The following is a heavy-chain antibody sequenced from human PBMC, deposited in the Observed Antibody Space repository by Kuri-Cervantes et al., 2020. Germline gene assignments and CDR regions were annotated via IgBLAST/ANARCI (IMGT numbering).Heavy chain of an antibody. J-gene: IGHJ6*02. CDR1: GGPISSGDYY. CDR2: IYYSGST. V-gene: IGHV4-30-4*01. Sequence: SETLSLTCTVSGGPISSGDYYWSWIRQPPGKGQEWIGYIYYSGSTYYNPSLKSRVTISVDTSKTQFSLKLSSVIAADTAVYYCARGRPLGIAVAGSYYYGMDVWGQGTTVTVSS. D-gene: IGHD6-19*01. CDR3: ARGRPLGIAVAGSYYYGMDV.